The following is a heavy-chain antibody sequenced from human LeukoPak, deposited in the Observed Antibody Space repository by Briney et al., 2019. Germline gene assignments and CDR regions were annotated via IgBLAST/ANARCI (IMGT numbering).Heavy chain of an antibody. CDR1: GFTFSSYE. J-gene: IGHJ4*02. Sequence: GGSLGLSCAASGFTFSSYEMNWVRQAPGKGLEWVSYISSSGSTIYYADSVKGRFTISRDNAKNSLYLQMNSLRAEDTAVYYCARDGLATVRGGWGQGTLVTVSS. CDR2: ISSSGSTI. D-gene: IGHD4-17*01. CDR3: ARDGLATVRGG. V-gene: IGHV3-48*03.